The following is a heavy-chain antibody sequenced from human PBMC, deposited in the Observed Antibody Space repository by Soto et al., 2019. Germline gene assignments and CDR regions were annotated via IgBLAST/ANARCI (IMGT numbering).Heavy chain of an antibody. CDR3: AGGDVFVWGIFAS. D-gene: IGHD3-16*01. CDR1: GYTFTSYY. Sequence: ASVKVSCKASGYTFTSYYMHWVRQAPGQGLEWMGIINPSGGSTSYTQKFQGRVTMTRDTSTSTVNMEMSSLRSEDTAVYYCAGGDVFVWGIFASGGQGTRVTVSS. CDR2: INPSGGST. V-gene: IGHV1-46*01. J-gene: IGHJ4*02.